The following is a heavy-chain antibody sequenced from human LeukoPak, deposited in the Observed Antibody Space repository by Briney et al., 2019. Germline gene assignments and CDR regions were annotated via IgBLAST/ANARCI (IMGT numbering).Heavy chain of an antibody. CDR2: ISSSGAST. V-gene: IGHV3-23*01. J-gene: IGHJ4*02. CDR3: AGYDSSGYYNDY. D-gene: IGHD3-22*01. CDR1: GFTFSTYA. Sequence: QSGGSLRLSCAASGFTFSTYAMSWVRQAPGKGLEWVSTISSSGASTYYADSVKGRFTISRDNSKNTLFLQMNSLRAEDTAVYYCAGYDSSGYYNDYWGQGTLVTVSS.